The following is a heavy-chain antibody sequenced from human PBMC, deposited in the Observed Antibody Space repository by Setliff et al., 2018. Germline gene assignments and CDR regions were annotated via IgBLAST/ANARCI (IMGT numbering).Heavy chain of an antibody. CDR2: VSHSGST. J-gene: IGHJ6*03. Sequence: KPSETLSLTCTVSGASINNHYWAWIRQPPGKGLEWIGYVSHSGSTDYNPSLRSRVTVSVDTSRIHFSLKLRSVTAADTAVYYCARAPGRQDYHYMELWGKGTTVTVS. CDR1: GASINNHY. D-gene: IGHD2-15*01. CDR3: ARAPGRQDYHYMEL. V-gene: IGHV4-59*11.